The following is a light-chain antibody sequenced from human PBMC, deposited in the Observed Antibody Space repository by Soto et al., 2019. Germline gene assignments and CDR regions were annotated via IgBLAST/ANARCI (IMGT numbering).Light chain of an antibody. CDR3: CSYADTSTLFV. J-gene: IGLJ1*01. CDR1: SSDVGTHDL. Sequence: QSALTQPASVSGSPGQSITISCTGTSSDVGTHDLVSWYQQHPGKAPKLMIYEVSKRPLGVSNRFSGSKSGYTASLTISGLQAEDEGDYYCCSYADTSTLFVFGSGTKLTVL. V-gene: IGLV2-23*02. CDR2: EVS.